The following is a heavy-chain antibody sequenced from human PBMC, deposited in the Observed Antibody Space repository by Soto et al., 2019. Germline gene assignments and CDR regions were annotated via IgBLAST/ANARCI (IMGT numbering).Heavy chain of an antibody. D-gene: IGHD2-15*01. V-gene: IGHV1-69*01. CDR3: AGRFTTVVTQDDLYAI. CDR1: SATFRRPA. Sequence: NLYRKASSATFRRPAISRVCRPPGEGLEWMGGIIPIFGTANYAQKFQGRVTITADESTSTAYMELSSLRSEDTAVYYCAGRFTTVVTQDDLYAIWSQ. J-gene: IGHJ3*02. CDR2: IIPIFGTA.